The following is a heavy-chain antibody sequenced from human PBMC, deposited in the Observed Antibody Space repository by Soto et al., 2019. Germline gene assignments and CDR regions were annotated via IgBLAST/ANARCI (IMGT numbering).Heavy chain of an antibody. J-gene: IGHJ4*02. D-gene: IGHD3-10*01. CDR2: MSHDGTTK. CDR1: GFIFSNYV. V-gene: IGHV3-30-3*01. CDR3: AREVLWSRYFDY. Sequence: QVQLVESGGGVVQPGRSLRLSCAASGFIFSNYVMYWVRQAPGKGLEWVAFMSHDGTTKYYADSVKGRFTISRDNSKNTLYLQMNSLRPEDTGVYYCAREVLWSRYFDYWGQGTLVTVSS.